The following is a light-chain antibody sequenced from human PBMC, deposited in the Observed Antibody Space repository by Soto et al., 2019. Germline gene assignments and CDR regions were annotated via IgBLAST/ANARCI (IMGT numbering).Light chain of an antibody. CDR1: QTVRNNY. CDR2: DAS. CDR3: QQRSKMPLT. Sequence: EFVLTQSPGTLSLSPGERATLSCRASQTVRNNYLAWYQQKPGQAPRLLIYDASSRATGIPDRFSGGGSGTDFALTISSLEPEDFAIYYCQQRSKMPLTFGHGTKVDIK. J-gene: IGKJ1*01. V-gene: IGKV3D-20*02.